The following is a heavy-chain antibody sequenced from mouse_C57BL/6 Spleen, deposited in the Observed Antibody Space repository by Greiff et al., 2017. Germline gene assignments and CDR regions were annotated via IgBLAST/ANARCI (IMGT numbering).Heavy chain of an antibody. D-gene: IGHD2-5*01. CDR2: IHPNSGST. V-gene: IGHV1-64*01. CDR3: ARDYYSNYEFAY. Sequence: QVQLQQPGAELVKPGASVKLSCKASGYTFTSYWMHWVKQRPGQGLEWIGMIHPNSGSTNYNEKFKSKATLTVDKSSSTAYMQLSSLTSEDSAVYYCARDYYSNYEFAYRGQGALVTVSA. J-gene: IGHJ3*01. CDR1: GYTFTSYW.